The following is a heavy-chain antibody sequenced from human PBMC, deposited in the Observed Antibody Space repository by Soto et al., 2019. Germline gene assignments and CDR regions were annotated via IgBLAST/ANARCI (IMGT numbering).Heavy chain of an antibody. Sequence: GASVKGSCKASGYSFRSYGINWVRQALGQGLEWIGWVSGYNYNTKYAQKLQGRITVTTDTSTNTAYMELRSLRSDDTAVYYCGRSSSMLGAGWSDSWGRGTLVTVSS. CDR2: VSGYNYNT. CDR1: GYSFRSYG. CDR3: GRSSSMLGAGWSDS. D-gene: IGHD2-8*01. V-gene: IGHV1-18*01. J-gene: IGHJ5*01.